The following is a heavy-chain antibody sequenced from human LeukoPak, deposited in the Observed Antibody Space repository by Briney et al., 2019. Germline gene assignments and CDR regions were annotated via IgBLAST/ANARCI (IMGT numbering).Heavy chain of an antibody. J-gene: IGHJ4*02. CDR1: GYTFTGYY. CDR2: INPNSGGT. D-gene: IGHD2-15*01. CDR3: ARAGYCSGGSCYLVFDY. V-gene: IGHV1-2*02. Sequence: ASVKVSCKASGYTFTGYYMHWVRQAPGQGLEWMGWINPNSGGTNYAQKFQGRVTMTRDTSISTAYMELSRLGSDDTAVYYCARAGYCSGGSCYLVFDYWGQGTLVTVSS.